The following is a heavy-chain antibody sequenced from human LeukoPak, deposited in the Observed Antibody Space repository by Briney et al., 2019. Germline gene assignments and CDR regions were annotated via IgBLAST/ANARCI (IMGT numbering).Heavy chain of an antibody. Sequence: PSQTLSLTCSVSGGSISCGDYYWSWIRQPPGKGLEWIGYIYYSGSTYYNPSLKSRVTISVDTSKNQFSLKLSSVTAADTAVYYCARHLHDYGDYNRGRNFDYWGQGTLVTVSS. J-gene: IGHJ4*02. V-gene: IGHV4-30-4*01. CDR3: ARHLHDYGDYNRGRNFDY. CDR2: IYYSGST. D-gene: IGHD4-17*01. CDR1: GGSISCGDYY.